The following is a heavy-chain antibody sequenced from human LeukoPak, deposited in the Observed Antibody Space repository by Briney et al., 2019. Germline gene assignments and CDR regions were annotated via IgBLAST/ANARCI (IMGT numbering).Heavy chain of an antibody. Sequence: GGSLRLSCAASGFSFDDLGMTWVRQVPGKGLEWVAGINWNGASTGYADSVRGRFTISRDNAKNTLYLQMNSLRAEDTALYYCARAVCPTIKFCDSSYFMDVWGKGTTVNVS. CDR1: GFSFDDLG. CDR2: INWNGAST. V-gene: IGHV3-20*04. D-gene: IGHD6-6*01. CDR3: ARAVCPTIKFCDSSYFMDV. J-gene: IGHJ6*03.